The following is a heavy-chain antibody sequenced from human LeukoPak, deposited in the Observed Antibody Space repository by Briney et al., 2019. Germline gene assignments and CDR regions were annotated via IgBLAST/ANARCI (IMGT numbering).Heavy chain of an antibody. V-gene: IGHV1-46*01. CDR2: INPSGGST. CDR1: GYTFTSYY. D-gene: IGHD3-22*01. Sequence: ASVKVSCKASGYTFTSYYMHWVRQAPGQGLEWMGIINPSGGSTSYAQKFQGRVTMTRDTSTSTVYMELSSLRSEDTAVYYCARGAMIVVLYDAFDIWGQGTMVTVSS. J-gene: IGHJ3*02. CDR3: ARGAMIVVLYDAFDI.